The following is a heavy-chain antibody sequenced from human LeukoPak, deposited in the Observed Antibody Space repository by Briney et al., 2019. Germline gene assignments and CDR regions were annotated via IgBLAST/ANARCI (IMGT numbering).Heavy chain of an antibody. J-gene: IGHJ4*02. CDR2: MSASGGST. CDR3: AKDLRGRYDY. CDR1: GFTFSSYA. D-gene: IGHD1-26*01. V-gene: IGHV3-23*01. Sequence: PGGSLRLSCAASGFTFSSYAMTWVRQAPGKGPEWVSTMSASGGSTYYADSVKGRFTISRDNSKNTLYLQMNSLRAEDTAVYYCAKDLRGRYDYWGQGTLVIVSS.